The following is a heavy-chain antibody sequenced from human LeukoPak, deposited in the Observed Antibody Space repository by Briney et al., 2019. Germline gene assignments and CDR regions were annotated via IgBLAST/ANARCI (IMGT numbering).Heavy chain of an antibody. V-gene: IGHV2-5*02. CDR3: AHPRELERTYYFDY. D-gene: IGHD1-26*01. J-gene: IGHJ4*02. CDR1: RFSLSTSGVG. CDR2: IYWDDDK. Sequence: SGPTLVNPTQSLTLTCTFSRFSLSTSGVGVGWIRQPPGKALEWLALIYWDDDKRYSPSLKSRLTITKDTSKNQVVLTMTNMDPVDTATYYCAHPRELERTYYFDYWGQGTLVTVSS.